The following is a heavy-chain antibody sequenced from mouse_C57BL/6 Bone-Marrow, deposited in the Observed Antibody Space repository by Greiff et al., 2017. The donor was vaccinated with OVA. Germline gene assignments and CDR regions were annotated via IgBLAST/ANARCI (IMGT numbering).Heavy chain of an antibody. Sequence: EVQLQQSGPVLVKPGASVKMSCKASGYTFTDYYMNWVKQSHGKSLEWIGVINPYNGGTSYNQKFKGKATLTVDKSSSTAYMELNSLTSEDSAVYYCARVVWSYYFDYWGQGTTLTVSS. D-gene: IGHD2-10*02. J-gene: IGHJ2*01. CDR1: GYTFTDYY. CDR3: ARVVWSYYFDY. CDR2: INPYNGGT. V-gene: IGHV1-19*01.